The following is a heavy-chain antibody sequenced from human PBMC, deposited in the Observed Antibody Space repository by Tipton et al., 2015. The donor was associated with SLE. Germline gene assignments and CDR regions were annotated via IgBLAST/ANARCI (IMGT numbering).Heavy chain of an antibody. CDR2: IYYSGST. J-gene: IGHJ6*03. V-gene: IGHV4-30-4*08. CDR3: ARGPIEGYYYYYMDV. Sequence: TLSLTCTVSGGSIISGDYYWSWIRQLPGKGLEWIGYIYYSGSTYYNPSLESRLTISLDTSKNQFSLKLSSVTAADTAVYYCARGPIEGYYYYYMDVWGKGTTVTVSS. D-gene: IGHD1-26*01. CDR1: GGSIISGDYY.